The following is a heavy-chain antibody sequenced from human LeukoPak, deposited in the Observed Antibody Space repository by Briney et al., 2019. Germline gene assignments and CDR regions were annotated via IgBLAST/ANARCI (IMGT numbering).Heavy chain of an antibody. Sequence: GASVKVSCKASGYIFTSYGISWVRQAPGQGLEWMGWISAYNGNTNYAQKLQGRVTMTTDTSTTTAYMELRSLRSDDTAVYYCARDNYYDSSGYYYLSRFDIWGQGTMVTVSS. V-gene: IGHV1-18*01. CDR3: ARDNYYDSSGYYYLSRFDI. CDR2: ISAYNGNT. J-gene: IGHJ3*02. D-gene: IGHD3-22*01. CDR1: GYIFTSYG.